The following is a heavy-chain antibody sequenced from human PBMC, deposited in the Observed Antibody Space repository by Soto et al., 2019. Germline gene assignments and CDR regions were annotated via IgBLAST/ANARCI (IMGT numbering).Heavy chain of an antibody. Sequence: GGSLRLSCAASGFTVSSNYMSWVRQAPGKGLEWVSVIYSGGSTYYADSVKGRFTISRHNSKNTLYLQMNSLRAEDTAVYYCARGLLWFGELWFDYWGQGTLVTVSS. V-gene: IGHV3-53*04. CDR2: IYSGGST. CDR3: ARGLLWFGELWFDY. D-gene: IGHD3-10*01. CDR1: GFTVSSNY. J-gene: IGHJ4*02.